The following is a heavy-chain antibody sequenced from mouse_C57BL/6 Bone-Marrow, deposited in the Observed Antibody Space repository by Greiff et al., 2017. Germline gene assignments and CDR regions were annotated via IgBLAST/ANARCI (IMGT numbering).Heavy chain of an antibody. CDR1: GYTFTSYW. CDR2: IYPGNSDT. CDR3: TREGELGRSYFDY. V-gene: IGHV1-5*01. D-gene: IGHD4-1*01. Sequence: VQLQQSGTVLARPGASVKMSCKTSGYTFTSYWMHWVKQRPGQGLEWIGAIYPGNSDTSYNQKFKGKAKLTAVTSASTAYMELSSLTNEDSAVYYCTREGELGRSYFDYWGQGTTITVSS. J-gene: IGHJ2*01.